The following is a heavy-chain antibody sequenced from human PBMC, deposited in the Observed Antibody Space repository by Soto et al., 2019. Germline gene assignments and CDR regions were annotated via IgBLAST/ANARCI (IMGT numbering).Heavy chain of an antibody. D-gene: IGHD2-2*02. V-gene: IGHV3-30-3*01. CDR3: ARGDIVVGPAAIFGVRGKFDY. Sequence: QVQLVESGGGVVQPGRSRRLSCAASGFTFSSYAMHWVRQAPGKGLEWVAVISYDGSNKYYADSVKGRFIISRDNSKNTLYLQMNSLRAEDTAVCYCARGDIVVGPAAIFGVRGKFDYWGQGTLVTVSS. J-gene: IGHJ4*02. CDR1: GFTFSSYA. CDR2: ISYDGSNK.